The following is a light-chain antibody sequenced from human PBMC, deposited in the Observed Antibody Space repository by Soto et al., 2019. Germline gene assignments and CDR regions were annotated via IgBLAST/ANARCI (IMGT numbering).Light chain of an antibody. Sequence: DIVMTQSPDSLAVSLGERATINCKSSQSVLYSSNNKNYLAWYQQKPGQPPKLLIYWASTRESGVPDRFSGSGSGTDFTLTISSLQAEDVAVYYCQQYYSTPYTFGQGXKLEIK. V-gene: IGKV4-1*01. CDR3: QQYYSTPYT. CDR2: WAS. CDR1: QSVLYSSNNKNY. J-gene: IGKJ2*01.